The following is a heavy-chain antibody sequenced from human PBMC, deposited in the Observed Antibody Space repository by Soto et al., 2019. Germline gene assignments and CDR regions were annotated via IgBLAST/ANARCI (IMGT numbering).Heavy chain of an antibody. Sequence: SVKVSCKASGGTFSSYAISWVRQSPGQGLEWMGGIIPIFGTANYAQKFQGRVTITADESTSTAYMELSSLRSEDTAVYYCAREKSYAAGTTYYYGMDVWGQGTTVTVSS. CDR2: IIPIFGTA. V-gene: IGHV1-69*13. CDR3: AREKSYAAGTTYYYGMDV. J-gene: IGHJ6*02. CDR1: GGTFSSYA. D-gene: IGHD6-13*01.